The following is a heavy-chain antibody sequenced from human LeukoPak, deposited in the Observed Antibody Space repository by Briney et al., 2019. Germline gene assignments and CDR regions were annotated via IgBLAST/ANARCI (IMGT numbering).Heavy chain of an antibody. CDR2: IYSSGSS. CDR3: AREVALRWLQPEGAFDK. CDR1: GGSVSFYY. J-gene: IGHJ3*02. V-gene: IGHV4-4*07. D-gene: IGHD5-24*01. Sequence: SETLSLTCTVSGGSVSFYYWSWIRHPAGPDLEWVGRIYSSGSSNYNPSLKRRVTMSVDTSKSQLSLNLISVTAADTAVYYCAREVALRWLQPEGAFDKWGQGTMVTVSS.